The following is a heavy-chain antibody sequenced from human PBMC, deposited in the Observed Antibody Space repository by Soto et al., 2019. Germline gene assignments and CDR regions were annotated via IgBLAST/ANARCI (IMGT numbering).Heavy chain of an antibody. V-gene: IGHV4-39*01. CDR1: GGSISSSSYY. CDR3: AKVQLERFTYYYYYMDV. J-gene: IGHJ6*03. CDR2: IYYSGST. D-gene: IGHD1-1*01. Sequence: PSETLSLTCTVSGGSISSSSYYWGWIRQPPGKGLEWIGSIYYSGSTYYNPSLKSRVTISVDTSKNQFSLKLSSVTAADTAVYYCAKVQLERFTYYYYYMDVWGKGTTVTVSS.